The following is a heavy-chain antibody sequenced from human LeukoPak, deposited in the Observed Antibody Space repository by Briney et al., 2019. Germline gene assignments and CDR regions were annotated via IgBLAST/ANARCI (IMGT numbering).Heavy chain of an antibody. CDR3: TRQDCSGGSCSYGDY. V-gene: IGHV3-73*01. D-gene: IGHD2-15*01. Sequence: GGSLKLSCAASGFDFSGFYMHWVRQASGRGLEWVGLIRNKPSSYTTVYAASVKGRFTISRDDSKNTAYLQMNSLKAEDTAVYYCTRQDCSGGSCSYGDYRGQGTLVTVSS. CDR1: GFDFSGFY. CDR2: IRNKPSSYTT. J-gene: IGHJ4*02.